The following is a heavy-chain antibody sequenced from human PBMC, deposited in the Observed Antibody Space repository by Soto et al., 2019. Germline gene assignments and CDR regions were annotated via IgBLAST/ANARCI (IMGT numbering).Heavy chain of an antibody. Sequence: SETLSLTCTVSGGSISSSSYYWGWIRQPPGKELEWIGSIYYSGSTYYNPSLKSRVTISVDTSKNQFSLKLSSVTAADTAVYYCASTPLLWVGKLPQPMAFDYWGKGTRVTVPS. CDR3: ASTPLLWVGKLPQPMAFDY. V-gene: IGHV4-39*01. CDR2: IYYSGST. J-gene: IGHJ4*02. D-gene: IGHD3-10*01. CDR1: GGSISSSSYY.